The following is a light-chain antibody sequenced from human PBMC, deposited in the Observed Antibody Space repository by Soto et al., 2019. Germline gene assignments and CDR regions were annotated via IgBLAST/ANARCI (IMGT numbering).Light chain of an antibody. Sequence: DLQMTQSPSSLSASVGDRVTITCRASQSISSNLNWYQQKPGEAPKLLIYVASSLQSGVPSRFSGSESGTDYTLTISSLQPDDFGTYYCQQGYSTPYTFGQGTKLEIK. CDR1: QSISSN. V-gene: IGKV1-39*01. J-gene: IGKJ2*01. CDR2: VAS. CDR3: QQGYSTPYT.